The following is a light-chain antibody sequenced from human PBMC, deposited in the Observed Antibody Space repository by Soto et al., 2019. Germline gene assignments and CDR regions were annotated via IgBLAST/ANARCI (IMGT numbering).Light chain of an antibody. CDR3: QHYNKWPLT. Sequence: ERGMTQSPATLSVSPGERATLSCRASQSVSSDLAWYQQKPGQVPRLLIYGASTRATGIPARFSGSGSGTEFTLTISSLQSEDFAVYYCQHYNKWPLTFGGGTKVEIK. CDR1: QSVSSD. CDR2: GAS. J-gene: IGKJ4*01. V-gene: IGKV3-15*01.